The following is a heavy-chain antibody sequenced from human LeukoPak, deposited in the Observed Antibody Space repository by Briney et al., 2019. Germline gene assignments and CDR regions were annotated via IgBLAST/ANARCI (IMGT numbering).Heavy chain of an antibody. V-gene: IGHV3-33*01. CDR3: ARQQDYGDYRFDY. Sequence: GGSLRLSCAASGFTFSSYGMHWVRQAPGKGLEWVAVIWYDGGNKYYADSVKGRFTISRDNSKNTLYLQMNSLRAEDTAVYYCARQQDYGDYRFDYWGQGTLVTVSS. CDR1: GFTFSSYG. J-gene: IGHJ4*02. CDR2: IWYDGGNK. D-gene: IGHD4-17*01.